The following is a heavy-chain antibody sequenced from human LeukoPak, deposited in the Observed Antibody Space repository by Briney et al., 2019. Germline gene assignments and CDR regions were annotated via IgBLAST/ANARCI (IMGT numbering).Heavy chain of an antibody. V-gene: IGHV4-59*01. CDR2: IYDSGST. CDR1: GASISSYY. D-gene: IGHD1-26*01. Sequence: PSETLSLTCTVSGASISSYYWSWIRQPPGKGLEWIGYIYDSGSTNYNPSLKSRVTISADTSKNQFSLRLSSVTAADTAVYYCARGLGVVGSTRDWGQRTLVTVSS. J-gene: IGHJ4*02. CDR3: ARGLGVVGSTRD.